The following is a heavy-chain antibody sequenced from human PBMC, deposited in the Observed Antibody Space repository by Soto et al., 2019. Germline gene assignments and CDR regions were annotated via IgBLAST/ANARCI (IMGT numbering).Heavy chain of an antibody. D-gene: IGHD3-9*01. CDR3: ARDPLYYDILTDYYYYYGMDV. J-gene: IGHJ6*02. CDR1: GGSISSGDYY. V-gene: IGHV4-30-4*01. Sequence: PSETLSLTCTVSGGSISSGDYYWSWIRQPPGKGLEWIGYIYYSGSTYYNPSLKSRVTISVDTSKNQFSLKLSSVTAADTAVYYCARDPLYYDILTDYYYYYGMDVWGQGTTVTVSS. CDR2: IYYSGST.